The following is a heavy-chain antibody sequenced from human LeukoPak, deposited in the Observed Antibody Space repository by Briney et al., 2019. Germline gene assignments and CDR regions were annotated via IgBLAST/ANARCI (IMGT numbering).Heavy chain of an antibody. CDR1: GYIFTGYY. CDR3: AREEYSSGWYRGGWFDP. V-gene: IGHV1-2*02. Sequence: GAPVKVSCKASGYIFTGYYMHWLRQAPGQGLEWMGWIDPESGDTNYAQKFQDKITMTRDTYMKTGYMEEGLSSLRYDDTAVYYCAREEYSSGWYRGGWFDPWGQGTQVTVSS. D-gene: IGHD6-19*01. CDR2: IDPESGDT. J-gene: IGHJ5*02.